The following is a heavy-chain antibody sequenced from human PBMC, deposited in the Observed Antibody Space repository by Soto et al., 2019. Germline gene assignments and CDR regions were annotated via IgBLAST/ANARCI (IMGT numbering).Heavy chain of an antibody. CDR1: GFTFTSYA. V-gene: IGHV3-23*01. CDR2: LSGGNT. J-gene: IGHJ4*02. CDR3: AKGPHSSAWHYFDY. D-gene: IGHD6-19*01. Sequence: DVQLLESGGALVQPGGSLRLSCAASGFTFTSYAMSWVRQAPGKGLEWVSTLSGGNTYYADSVKGRFTISRDNSENTLYLQMISLRVEDMAIYYCAKGPHSSAWHYFDYWGQGTLITVSS.